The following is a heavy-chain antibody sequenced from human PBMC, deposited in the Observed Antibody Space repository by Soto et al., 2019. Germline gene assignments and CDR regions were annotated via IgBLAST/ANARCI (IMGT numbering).Heavy chain of an antibody. CDR3: AXDFSISTSCMXPVCYYYYGMDV. V-gene: IGHV3-33*01. J-gene: IGHJ6*02. D-gene: IGHD2-2*01. CDR2: IWYDGSYK. CDR1: GFTFSSYG. Sequence: QVQLVESGGGVVQPGRSLRLSCAASGFTFSSYGMHWVRQAPGKGLEWVAVIWYDGSYKYYADSVKGRFTISRDNSKNTXYLXXNSLRXEXTAXXXCAXDFSISTSCMXPVCYYYYGMDVWGQGTTVTVSS.